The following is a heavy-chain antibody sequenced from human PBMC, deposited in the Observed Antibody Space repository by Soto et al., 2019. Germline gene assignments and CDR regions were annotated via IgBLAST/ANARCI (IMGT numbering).Heavy chain of an antibody. V-gene: IGHV4-31*03. CDR3: ARARRFTSSWFWFDP. CDR2: IYNTGST. D-gene: IGHD6-13*01. Sequence: SENLSLTCTVSGGSVSSGDYYWSWIRQHPGKGLEWIGYIYNTGSTDYNASLKSRLTMSVESSKNQFSMRLTSVTAADEAVYFCARARRFTSSWFWFDPWGQGTLVTVSS. CDR1: GGSVSSGDYY. J-gene: IGHJ5*02.